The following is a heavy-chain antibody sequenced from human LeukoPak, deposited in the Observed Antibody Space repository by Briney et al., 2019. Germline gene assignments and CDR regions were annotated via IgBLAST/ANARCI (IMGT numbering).Heavy chain of an antibody. V-gene: IGHV4-61*01. Sequence: TSVTLSLTCTVSGGSVSSGSYYWSWIRQPPGKGLEWIGVVDYSRTANNNPSLNSRVTVSVDTSKNQFSLRLSSVTAADTAVYYCARAEGSSGRRIFDYWGQGTLVT. J-gene: IGHJ4*02. CDR3: ARAEGSSGRRIFDY. CDR2: VDYSRTA. CDR1: GGSVSSGSYY. D-gene: IGHD6-19*01.